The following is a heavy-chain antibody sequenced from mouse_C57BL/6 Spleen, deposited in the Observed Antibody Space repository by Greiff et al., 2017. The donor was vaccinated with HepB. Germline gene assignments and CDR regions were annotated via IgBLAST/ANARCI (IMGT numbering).Heavy chain of an antibody. CDR1: GFTFSSYA. Sequence: EVNLVESGGGLVKPGGSLKLSCAASGFTFSSYAMSWVRQTPEKRLEWVATISDGGSYTYYPDNVKGRFTISRDNAKNNLYLQMSHLKSEDTAMYYCAREGGYDYDGLFAYWGQGTLVTVSA. J-gene: IGHJ3*01. V-gene: IGHV5-4*01. D-gene: IGHD2-4*01. CDR2: ISDGGSYT. CDR3: AREGGYDYDGLFAY.